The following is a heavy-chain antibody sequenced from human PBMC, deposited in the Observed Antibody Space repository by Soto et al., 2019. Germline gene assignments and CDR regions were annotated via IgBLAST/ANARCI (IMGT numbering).Heavy chain of an antibody. J-gene: IGHJ4*02. CDR1: GFTFTRYS. CDR3: ARESEDLTSNFDY. V-gene: IGHV3-21*06. Sequence: GGSLRLSCAASGFTFTRYSMNWVRQAPGQGLEWVSSISSTTNYIYYGDSMKGRFTISRDNGKNSLYLEMHGLRAEDTAVYYCARESEDLTSNFDYWGQGTLVTVSS. CDR2: ISSTTNYI.